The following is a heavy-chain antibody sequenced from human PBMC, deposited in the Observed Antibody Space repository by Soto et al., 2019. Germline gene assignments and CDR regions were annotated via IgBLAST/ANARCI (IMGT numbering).Heavy chain of an antibody. V-gene: IGHV3-30-3*02. CDR2: ISYDGANE. Sequence: QVELVESGGGVVQPGGSLRLSCTASGFSFSNYAMHWVRQAPGKGLEWVAVISYDGANEYHADSVRGRFSISRDNSKNTLFLRMHNLRNEDTAVYYCAKWCGVLWDAFDLWGHGTMVVVSS. J-gene: IGHJ3*01. D-gene: IGHD3-10*01. CDR1: GFSFSNYA. CDR3: AKWCGVLWDAFDL.